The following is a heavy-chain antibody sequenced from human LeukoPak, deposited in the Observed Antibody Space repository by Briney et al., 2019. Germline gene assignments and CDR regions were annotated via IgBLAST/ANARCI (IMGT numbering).Heavy chain of an antibody. D-gene: IGHD6-13*01. V-gene: IGHV4-31*03. J-gene: IGHJ4*02. CDR1: GGSISSGGYY. CDR2: IYYSGST. Sequence: SQTLSLTCTVSGGSISSGGYYWSWIRQHPGKGLEWIGYIYYSGSTYYNPSLKSRVTISVDTSKNQFSLKLSSVTAADTAVYYCARDWEGGSSGWSPGIFDYWGQGTLVTVSS. CDR3: ARDWEGGSSGWSPGIFDY.